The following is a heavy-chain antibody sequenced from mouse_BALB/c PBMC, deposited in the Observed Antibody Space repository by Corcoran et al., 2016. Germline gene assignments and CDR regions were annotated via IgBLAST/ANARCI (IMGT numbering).Heavy chain of an antibody. CDR1: GYTFTDYN. V-gene: IGHV1-18*01. CDR3: AREYGNFYAMDY. Sequence: EVLLQQSGPELVKPGASVKIPCKASGYTFTDYNMVWVKQSHGKSLEWIGDINPNNGGTIYNQKFKGKATLTVDKSSSTAYMELRSLTSEDTAVYYCAREYGNFYAMDYWGQGTSVTVSS. J-gene: IGHJ4*01. CDR2: INPNNGGT. D-gene: IGHD2-10*02.